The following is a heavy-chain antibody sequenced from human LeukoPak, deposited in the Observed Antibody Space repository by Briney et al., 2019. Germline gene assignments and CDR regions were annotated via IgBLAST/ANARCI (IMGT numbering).Heavy chain of an antibody. CDR2: IYYIGSP. Sequence: PSETLSLTCTVSGGSISSYYWSWIRQPPGKGLEWIGYIYYIGSPNYNPSLKSRVTISVDTSKNQFSLKLSSVTAADTAVYYCARYYYGGNGGIYDAFDIWGQGTMVTVSS. CDR3: ARYYYGGNGGIYDAFDI. CDR1: GGSISSYY. V-gene: IGHV4-59*01. J-gene: IGHJ3*02. D-gene: IGHD3-10*01.